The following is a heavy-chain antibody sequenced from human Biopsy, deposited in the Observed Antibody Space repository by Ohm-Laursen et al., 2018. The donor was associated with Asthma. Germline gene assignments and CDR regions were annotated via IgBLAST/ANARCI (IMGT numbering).Heavy chain of an antibody. CDR3: AKDRFDNSVTSKYYYYGIDV. J-gene: IGHJ6*02. Sequence: SLRLSCSAPGFTVSNFAMNWVRQAPGQGLEWVSVISSGSGSTYYADSVKGRFTISRDNVRNRLHLQMSSLRPDDSAAYYCAKDRFDNSVTSKYYYYGIDVWGQGTTVTVSS. CDR1: GFTVSNFA. D-gene: IGHD3-16*01. V-gene: IGHV3-23*01. CDR2: ISSGSGST.